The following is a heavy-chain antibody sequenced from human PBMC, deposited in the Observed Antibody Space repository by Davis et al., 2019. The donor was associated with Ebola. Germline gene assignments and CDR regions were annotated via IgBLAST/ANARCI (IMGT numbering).Heavy chain of an antibody. D-gene: IGHD6-6*01. Sequence: PGGSLRLSCAASGFTFSSYAMHWVRQAPGKGLEWVAVISYDGSNKYYADSVKGRFTISRDNSKNTLYLQMNSLRSEDTAVYYCATGGGVLSSIAARHDYGMDVWGQGTTVTVSS. CDR3: ATGGGVLSSIAARHDYGMDV. J-gene: IGHJ6*02. CDR2: ISYDGSNK. V-gene: IGHV3-30-3*01. CDR1: GFTFSSYA.